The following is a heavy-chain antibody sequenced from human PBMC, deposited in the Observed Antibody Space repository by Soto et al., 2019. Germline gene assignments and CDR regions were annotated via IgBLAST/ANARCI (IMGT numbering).Heavy chain of an antibody. Sequence: EVQLVESGGGLVQPGRSLRLSCAASGFTFGDYAMQWVRQAPGKGLEWVSAISWNSGSIDYADSVKARFTISRDNAKNSLYLQMNSLRAEETALYYCAKSHTTSGWYVTTDYWGQGTRVTVSS. J-gene: IGHJ4*02. CDR1: GFTFGDYA. D-gene: IGHD6-19*01. V-gene: IGHV3-9*01. CDR2: ISWNSGSI. CDR3: AKSHTTSGWYVTTDY.